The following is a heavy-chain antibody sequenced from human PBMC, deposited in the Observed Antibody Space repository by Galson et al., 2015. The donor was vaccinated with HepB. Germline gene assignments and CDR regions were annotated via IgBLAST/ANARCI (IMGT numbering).Heavy chain of an antibody. CDR2: IYPGDSDT. J-gene: IGHJ5*02. D-gene: IGHD3-22*01. CDR1: GYSFTSYW. CDR3: ARRTYYYDSSGYLDRGWFDP. V-gene: IGHV5-51*01. Sequence: QSGAEVTKPGESLKISCKGSGYSFTSYWIGWVRQMPGKGLEWMGIIYPGDSDTRYSPSFQGQVTISADKSISTAYLQWSSLKASDTAMYYCARRTYYYDSSGYLDRGWFDPWGQGTLVTVSS.